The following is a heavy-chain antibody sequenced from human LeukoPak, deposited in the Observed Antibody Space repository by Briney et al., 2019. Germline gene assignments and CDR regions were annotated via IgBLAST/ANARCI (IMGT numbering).Heavy chain of an antibody. D-gene: IGHD5-12*01. CDR3: ARDVRVVATSYFDY. CDR2: ISSSSSTI. J-gene: IGHJ4*02. Sequence: GGSLRLSCAASGFTFSSYSMNWVRQAPGKGLEWVSYISSSSSTIYYADSVKGRFTISRDNAKNSLYLRMNSLRDEDTAVYYCARDVRVVATSYFDYWGQGTLVTVSS. V-gene: IGHV3-48*02. CDR1: GFTFSSYS.